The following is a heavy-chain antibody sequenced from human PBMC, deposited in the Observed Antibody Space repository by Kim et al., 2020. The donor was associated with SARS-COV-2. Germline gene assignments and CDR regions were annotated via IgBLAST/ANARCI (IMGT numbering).Heavy chain of an antibody. Sequence: GGSLRLSCAASGFTFTDYFMSWIRQAPGKGLEWVSYISGGGTYTNYADSVKGRFTISRDNAKNSLYLQMNSLRADDTAVYYCASGRSRNFDYLGEGTMVTVSS. CDR2: ISGGGTYT. CDR1: GFTFTDYF. J-gene: IGHJ4*02. CDR3: ASGRSRNFDY. V-gene: IGHV3-11*03.